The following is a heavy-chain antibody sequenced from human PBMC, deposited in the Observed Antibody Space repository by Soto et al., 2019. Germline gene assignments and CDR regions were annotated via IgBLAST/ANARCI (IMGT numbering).Heavy chain of an antibody. CDR3: AKATEYCSSTSCSSHYYYYYMDV. CDR2: ISYDGSNK. J-gene: IGHJ6*03. Sequence: GGSLRLSCAASGFTFSSYGMHWVRQAPGKGLEWVAVISYDGSNKYYADSVKGRFTISRDNSKNTLYLQMNSLRAEDTAVYYCAKATEYCSSTSCSSHYYYYYMDVWGKGTTVTVSS. D-gene: IGHD2-2*01. CDR1: GFTFSSYG. V-gene: IGHV3-30*18.